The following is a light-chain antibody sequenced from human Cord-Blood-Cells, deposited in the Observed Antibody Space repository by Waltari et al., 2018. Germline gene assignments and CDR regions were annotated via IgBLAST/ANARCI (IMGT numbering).Light chain of an antibody. J-gene: IGKJ2*03. Sequence: DIQMTQSPSSLSASVGDRVTITCQASQDISNYLNWHQQKPGKAPKLLIYDASNLETGVPSMFSGSGSGTDLTFTISSLQPEDIATYYCQQYDNLPYSFGQETKLEIK. V-gene: IGKV1-33*01. CDR2: DAS. CDR1: QDISNY. CDR3: QQYDNLPYS.